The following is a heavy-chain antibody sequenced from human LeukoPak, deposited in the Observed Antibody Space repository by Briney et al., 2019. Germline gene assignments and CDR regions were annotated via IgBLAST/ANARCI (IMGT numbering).Heavy chain of an antibody. Sequence: ASVKVSCKASGGTFSSYAISWVRQAPGQGLEWMGGIIPIFGTANYALKFQGRVTITADESTSTAYMELSSLRSEDTAVYYCAVPYSSGWYVYWGQGTLVTVSS. V-gene: IGHV1-69*13. CDR3: AVPYSSGWYVY. CDR1: GGTFSSYA. D-gene: IGHD6-19*01. J-gene: IGHJ4*02. CDR2: IIPIFGTA.